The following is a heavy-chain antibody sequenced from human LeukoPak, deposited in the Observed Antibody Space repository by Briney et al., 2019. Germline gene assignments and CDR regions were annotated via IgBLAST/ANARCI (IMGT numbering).Heavy chain of an antibody. V-gene: IGHV1-24*01. CDR3: ASRPPGIAAAGPWRFQH. CDR2: FDPEDGET. Sequence: ASVKVSCKASGYTFTSYYMHWVRQAPGKGLEWMGGFDPEDGETIYAQKFQGRVTMTEDTSTDTAYMELSSLRSEDTAVYYCASRPPGIAAAGPWRFQHWGQGTLVTVSS. D-gene: IGHD6-13*01. J-gene: IGHJ1*01. CDR1: GYTFTSYY.